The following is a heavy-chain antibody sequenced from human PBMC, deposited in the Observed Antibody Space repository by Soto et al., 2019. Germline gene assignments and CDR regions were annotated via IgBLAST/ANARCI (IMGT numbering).Heavy chain of an antibody. CDR3: ATDFAGRGPFDP. J-gene: IGHJ5*02. D-gene: IGHD3-10*01. V-gene: IGHV4-59*13. Sequence: PSETLSLTCILSGGSFSTNYWSWIRQPPGKTLEWIAYIYNNGARKYNPSLKGRATISIDTSRNQFSLTLNSAAATDTAVYYCATDFAGRGPFDPWGPGILVTVSS. CDR2: IYNNGAR. CDR1: GGSFSTNY.